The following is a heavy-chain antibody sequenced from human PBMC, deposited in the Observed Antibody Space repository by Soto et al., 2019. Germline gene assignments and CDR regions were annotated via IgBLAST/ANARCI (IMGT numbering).Heavy chain of an antibody. CDR3: ATPVATGKSFFDS. V-gene: IGHV4-31*03. J-gene: IGHJ4*02. CDR2: IYYSGST. D-gene: IGHD6-13*01. Sequence: SETLSLTCTVSGGSISSGGYYWSWIRQHPGKGLEWIGYIYYSGSTYYNPSLKSRVTISVDTSKNQFSLRLTSVTAADTAVYYFATPVATGKSFFDSWGQGTLVTVSS. CDR1: GGSISSGGYY.